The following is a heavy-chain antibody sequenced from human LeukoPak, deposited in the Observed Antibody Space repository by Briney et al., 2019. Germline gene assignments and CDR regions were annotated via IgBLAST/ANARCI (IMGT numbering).Heavy chain of an antibody. D-gene: IGHD5-24*01. J-gene: IGHJ4*02. Sequence: SETLSLSCGVYGGSFSGYYWSWIRQPPGKGLEWIGEINPRGSTNYNPSLKSRVTLSADTSKNQISLTLNSVTAADTAVYYCARRRLGYYFDYWGQGTLVTVSS. CDR3: ARRRLGYYFDY. CDR2: INPRGST. CDR1: GGSFSGYY. V-gene: IGHV4-34*01.